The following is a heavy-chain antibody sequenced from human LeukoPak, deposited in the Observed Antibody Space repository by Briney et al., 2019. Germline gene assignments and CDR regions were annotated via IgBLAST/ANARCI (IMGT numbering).Heavy chain of an antibody. CDR1: GGSISSSSYY. J-gene: IGHJ3*02. Sequence: PSETLSLTCTVSGGSISSSSYYWSWIRQPPGKGLEWIGYIYYTGSTNYNPSLKSRVTISVDTSKNQFFLRVRSVTAADTAVYYCARCYNSYAPDAFDIWGQGTMVTVSS. CDR2: IYYTGST. D-gene: IGHD2-2*02. V-gene: IGHV4-61*01. CDR3: ARCYNSYAPDAFDI.